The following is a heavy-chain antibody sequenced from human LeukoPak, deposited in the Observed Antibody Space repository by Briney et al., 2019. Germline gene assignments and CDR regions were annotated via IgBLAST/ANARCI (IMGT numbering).Heavy chain of an antibody. CDR1: VFTFSSFA. CDR2: ISGNGGST. Sequence: PAGSLRLSCAASVFTFSSFAMTWVRQAPGKGLEWVSGISGNGGSTYYADSVKGRFTISRDNSKNTIYLQTNSLRDEDTAVHYCAKDTTPYYGGQGTLVTVSS. D-gene: IGHD4-17*01. V-gene: IGHV3-23*01. CDR3: AKDTTPYY. J-gene: IGHJ4*02.